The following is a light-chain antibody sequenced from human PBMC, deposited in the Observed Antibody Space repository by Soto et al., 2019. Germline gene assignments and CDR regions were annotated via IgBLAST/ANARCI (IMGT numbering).Light chain of an antibody. V-gene: IGLV2-14*03. CDR3: SSYTSSYTYV. CDR2: DVT. J-gene: IGLJ1*01. CDR1: SSDVAGYNY. Sequence: QSVLTQPASVSGSPGRSITISCTGSSSDVAGYNYVSWYQHHPGQAPKLMIFDVTNRPSGVSNRFSGSKSGNTASLTISGLQAEDEADYYSSSYTSSYTYVFGTGNKVTVL.